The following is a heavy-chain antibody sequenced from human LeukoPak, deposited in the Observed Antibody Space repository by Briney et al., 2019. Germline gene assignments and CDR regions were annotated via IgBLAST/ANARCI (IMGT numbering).Heavy chain of an antibody. D-gene: IGHD1-26*01. V-gene: IGHV3-53*05. CDR2: IYSDGTT. CDR3: VKDLSGTYSFDY. CDR1: GFSVSSNY. Sequence: PGGSLRLSCAASGFSVSSNYMSWVRQAPGKGLEWVSVIYSDGTTHYADSVKGRFTISRDNSKNTLYLQMSSLRPGDTAVYFCVKDLSGTYSFDYWGQGTLVTVSS. J-gene: IGHJ4*02.